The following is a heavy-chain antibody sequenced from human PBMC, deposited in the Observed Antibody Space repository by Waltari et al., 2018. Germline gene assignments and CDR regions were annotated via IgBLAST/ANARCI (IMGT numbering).Heavy chain of an antibody. V-gene: IGHV1-8*01. CDR3: ARGGNGSPEDS. D-gene: IGHD2-8*01. Sequence: QVQLVQSGAEVKKPGASVKVSCKGSGYTFTSYDINWVRQAAGQGLEWMGWINTKSGKTGYAQKFQGRVTMTRNPSISTAYMELSSLRSEDTAVYFCARGGNGSPEDSWGQGTLVTVSS. CDR1: GYTFTSYD. J-gene: IGHJ4*02. CDR2: INTKSGKT.